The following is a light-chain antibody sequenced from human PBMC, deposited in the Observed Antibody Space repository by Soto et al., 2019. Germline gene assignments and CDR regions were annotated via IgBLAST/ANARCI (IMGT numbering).Light chain of an antibody. V-gene: IGKV3-15*01. J-gene: IGKJ4*01. CDR1: QSISSSY. CDR3: QQYNNWPSLT. CDR2: GAS. Sequence: EIVLTQSPGTLSLSPGEGASLSCRASQSISSSYLAWYQQKPGQAPRLLIYGASTRATGLPARFSGSGSGTEFTLTISSLQSEDFAVYYCQQYNNWPSLTFGGGTKVDIK.